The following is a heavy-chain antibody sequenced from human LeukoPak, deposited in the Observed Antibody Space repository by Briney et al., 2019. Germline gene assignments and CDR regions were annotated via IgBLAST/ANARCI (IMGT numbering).Heavy chain of an antibody. CDR2: IYYSGST. J-gene: IGHJ4*02. D-gene: IGHD4-17*01. CDR3: ARGGSYGDYVNY. Sequence: SETLSLTCTVSGGSISNGDYYWSWIRQPPGKGLEWIGYIYYSGSTYYNPSLKSRVTISVDTSKNQFSLKLSSVTAAGTAVYYCARGGSYGDYVNYWGQGTLVTVSS. CDR1: GGSISNGDYY. V-gene: IGHV4-30-4*01.